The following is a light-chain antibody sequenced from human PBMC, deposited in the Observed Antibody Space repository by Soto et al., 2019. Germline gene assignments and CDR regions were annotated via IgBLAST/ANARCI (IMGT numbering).Light chain of an antibody. CDR3: QQYGISPGT. Sequence: EIVLTQSPGTLSLSPGERATLSCRASQSVRSTYLAWYQQKPGQAPRLLIYGASSRATGIPDRFSGSGSGTDFTLTITRLEPDDFAVFYCQQYGISPGTFGQGTKLEIK. J-gene: IGKJ2*01. V-gene: IGKV3-20*01. CDR2: GAS. CDR1: QSVRSTY.